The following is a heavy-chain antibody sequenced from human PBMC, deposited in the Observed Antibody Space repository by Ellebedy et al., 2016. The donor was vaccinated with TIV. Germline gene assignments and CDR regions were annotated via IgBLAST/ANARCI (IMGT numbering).Heavy chain of an antibody. CDR3: ARVVAAGTVSYMDV. D-gene: IGHD6-13*01. CDR2: IYYGGTT. Sequence: SETLSLXXTVSGASISISGYYWGWIRQSPGKGLEWIGSIYYGGTTYYNPSLKSRVSISVDMSKNHFSLRLTSVTAADTAVYYCARVVAAGTVSYMDVWGKGTTVTVSS. J-gene: IGHJ6*03. V-gene: IGHV4-39*02. CDR1: GASISISGYY.